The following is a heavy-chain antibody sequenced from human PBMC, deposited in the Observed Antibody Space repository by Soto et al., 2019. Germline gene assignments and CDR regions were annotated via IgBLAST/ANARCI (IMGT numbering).Heavy chain of an antibody. V-gene: IGHV3-66*01. D-gene: IGHD3-9*01. CDR3: ARDLWGYDTSYYMDV. J-gene: IGHJ6*03. CDR2: IYSGGST. CDR1: GFTVSSNY. Sequence: GGSLRLSCAASGFTVSSNYMSWVRQAPGKGLEWVSVIYSGGSTYYADSVKGRFTISRDNSKNTLYLQMNSLRAEDTAVYYCARDLWGYDTSYYMDVWGKGTTVTVSS.